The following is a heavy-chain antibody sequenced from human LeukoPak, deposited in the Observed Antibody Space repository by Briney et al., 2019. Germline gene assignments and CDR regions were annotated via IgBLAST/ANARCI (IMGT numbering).Heavy chain of an antibody. CDR3: ARVGSFGDLIRGPFDP. CDR1: GYTFSSYH. CDR2: INPSSGST. Sequence: GASVKVSCKASGYTFSSYHKHWVRQAPGQGLEWMGIINPSSGSTTYAQKFQGRVSMTRDTSTSTVYMELSSLRSEDTAVYYCARVGSFGDLIRGPFDPWGQGTLVTVSS. D-gene: IGHD3-10*01. V-gene: IGHV1-46*01. J-gene: IGHJ5*02.